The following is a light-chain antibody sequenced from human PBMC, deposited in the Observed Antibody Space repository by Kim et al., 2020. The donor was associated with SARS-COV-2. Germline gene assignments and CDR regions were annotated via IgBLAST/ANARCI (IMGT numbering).Light chain of an antibody. CDR1: QGIRND. Sequence: VGNGVTSACRASQGIRNDLGWYQQMPGKAPRRRVYAASSLQSGVPSRFSGSGSGTEFTLTISSLQPEDFATYYCLQHNCYPLTFGGVIKVDIK. J-gene: IGKJ4*02. CDR3: LQHNCYPLT. V-gene: IGKV1-17*01. CDR2: AAS.